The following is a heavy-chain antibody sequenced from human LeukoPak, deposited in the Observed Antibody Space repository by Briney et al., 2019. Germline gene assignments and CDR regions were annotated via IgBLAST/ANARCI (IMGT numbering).Heavy chain of an antibody. CDR1: EYTFTTYA. CDR2: INTNTGNP. D-gene: IGHD6-13*01. V-gene: IGHV7-4-1*02. J-gene: IGHJ4*02. Sequence: GASVEVSCKASEYTFTTYAMNWVRQAPGQGLEWMGWINTNTGNPTYAQGFTGRFVFSLDTSVSTAYLQISSLKAEDTAVYYCAKEGQYSSSWYLGYWGQGTLVTVSS. CDR3: AKEGQYSSSWYLGY.